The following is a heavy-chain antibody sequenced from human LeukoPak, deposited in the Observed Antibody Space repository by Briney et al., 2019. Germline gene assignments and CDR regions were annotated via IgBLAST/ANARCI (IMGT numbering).Heavy chain of an antibody. CDR1: SVSISGHY. D-gene: IGHD3-22*01. V-gene: IGHV4-59*11. J-gene: IGHJ4*02. CDR3: ARDGGDSSGYYYIDH. Sequence: PSETLSLTCTVSSVSISGHYWNWIRQPPGKGLEWIGHMSDSGGPNYNPSLKSRVTLSVDMSKNHFSLRLSSVTAADTAVYYCARDGGDSSGYYYIDHWGQGTLVTVSS. CDR2: MSDSGGP.